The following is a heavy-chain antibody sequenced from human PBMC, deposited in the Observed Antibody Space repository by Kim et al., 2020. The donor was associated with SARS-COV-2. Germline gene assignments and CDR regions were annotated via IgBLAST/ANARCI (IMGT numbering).Heavy chain of an antibody. V-gene: IGHV4-31*03. CDR3: ARESPLVVVKVLGYYFDY. CDR1: GGSISSGGYY. J-gene: IGHJ4*02. D-gene: IGHD3-22*01. CDR2: IYYSGST. Sequence: SETLSLTCTVSGGSISSGGYYWSWIRQHPGKGLEWIGYIYYSGSTYYNPSLKSRVTISVDTSKNQFSLKLSSVTAADTAVYYCARESPLVVVKVLGYYFDYWGQGTLVTVSS.